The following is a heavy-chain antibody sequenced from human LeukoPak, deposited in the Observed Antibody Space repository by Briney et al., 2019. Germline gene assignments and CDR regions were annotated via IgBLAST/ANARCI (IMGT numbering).Heavy chain of an antibody. CDR1: GFTFSSYG. CDR2: IWCDGSNI. V-gene: IGHV3-33*01. J-gene: IGHJ4*02. D-gene: IGHD3-3*01. Sequence: PGGSLRLSCAASGFTFSSYGMHWVRQAPGKRLEWVALIWCDGSNIYYADSVKGRFTISRDNSKNTLYLQMNSLRAEDTAVYYCARGPLRSYYDFWSGYTDFDYWGQGTLVTVSS. CDR3: ARGPLRSYYDFWSGYTDFDY.